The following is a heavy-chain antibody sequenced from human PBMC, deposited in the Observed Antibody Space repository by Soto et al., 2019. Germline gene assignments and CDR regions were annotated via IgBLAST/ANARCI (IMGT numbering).Heavy chain of an antibody. Sequence: EVQLVESGGGLVQPGRSLRLSCAASGFTFDDYAMHWVRQAPGKGLEWVSGITWNSVDIAYADSVKGRFTICRDNARNSLYLKMSSLRAEDTALYYCAKAYCGTTRCHIDYWGQGTLVTVSS. V-gene: IGHV3-9*01. CDR2: ITWNSVDI. CDR3: AKAYCGTTRCHIDY. CDR1: GFTFDDYA. D-gene: IGHD2-2*02. J-gene: IGHJ4*02.